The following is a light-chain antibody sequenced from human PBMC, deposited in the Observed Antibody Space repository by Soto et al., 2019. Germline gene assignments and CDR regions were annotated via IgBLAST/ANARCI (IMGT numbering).Light chain of an antibody. CDR1: QVLTSY. V-gene: IGKV1-9*01. CDR2: AAS. CDR3: QQRNSYPIT. J-gene: IGKJ4*01. Sequence: DIQLTQSPSFLSASVGDRVTITCRANQVLTSYFAWYQQKPGKAPKLLIYAASTLQSGVPSRFSGSGSGTEFTLTISSLQPEDFATYYCQQRNSYPITFGGGTKVEIK.